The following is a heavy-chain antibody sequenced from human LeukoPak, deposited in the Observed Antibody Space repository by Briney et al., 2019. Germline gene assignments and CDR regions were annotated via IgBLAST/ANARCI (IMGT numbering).Heavy chain of an antibody. CDR3: ARWEGIAARPGAYYYYYMDV. CDR1: GGSFSGYY. V-gene: IGHV4-34*01. D-gene: IGHD6-6*01. Sequence: SETLSLTCAVYGGSFSGYYWSWIRQPPGKGLEWIGEINHSGSTNYNPSLKSRVTISVDTSKNQFSLKLSSVTAADTAVYYCARWEGIAARPGAYYYYYMDVWGKGTTVTVSS. J-gene: IGHJ6*03. CDR2: INHSGST.